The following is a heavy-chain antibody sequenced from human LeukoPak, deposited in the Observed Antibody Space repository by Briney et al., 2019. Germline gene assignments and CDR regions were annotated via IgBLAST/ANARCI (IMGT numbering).Heavy chain of an antibody. V-gene: IGHV6-1*01. Sequence: SQTLSLTCAISGDSVSSNSAAWNWIRQSPSRGLEWLGRTYYRSKWYNDYAVSVKSRITINPDTSKNQFSLQLNSVTPEDTAVYYCARDHRIGIAVAGTSPSYFDYWGQGTLVTVSS. CDR2: TYYRSKWYN. J-gene: IGHJ4*02. CDR1: GDSVSSNSAA. D-gene: IGHD6-19*01. CDR3: ARDHRIGIAVAGTSPSYFDY.